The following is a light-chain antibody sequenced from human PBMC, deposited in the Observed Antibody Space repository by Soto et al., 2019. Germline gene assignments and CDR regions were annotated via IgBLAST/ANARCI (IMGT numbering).Light chain of an antibody. CDR1: NSNIGSNS. Sequence: QSVLTQPPSVSGTPGQTVTISCSGGNSNIGSNSVNWYQHLPGTAPKLLIFTDDQRPPGVPDRFSGSKSGTSASLAISGLXXQXXADHYCAAWDNSLNVYVFGTGTKLTVL. V-gene: IGLV1-44*01. CDR2: TDD. CDR3: AAWDNSLNVYV. J-gene: IGLJ1*01.